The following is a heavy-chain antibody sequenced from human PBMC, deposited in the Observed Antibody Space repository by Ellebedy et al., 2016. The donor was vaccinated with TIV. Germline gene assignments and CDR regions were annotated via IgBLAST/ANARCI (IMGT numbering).Heavy chain of an antibody. J-gene: IGHJ4*02. V-gene: IGHV1-69*13. CDR1: GGTFISYA. Sequence: ASVKVSCXASGGTFISYAISWVRQAPGQGLEWMGGIIPIFGTANHAQKFQGRVTITADESTSTAYMELSSLRSDDTAVYYCARDLTTFGLLIRTLDYWGQGTLVTVSS. CDR3: ARDLTTFGLLIRTLDY. CDR2: IIPIFGTA. D-gene: IGHD3-3*01.